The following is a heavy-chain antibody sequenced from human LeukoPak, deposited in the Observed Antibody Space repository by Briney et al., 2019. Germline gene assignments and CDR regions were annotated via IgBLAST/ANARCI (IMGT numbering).Heavy chain of an antibody. CDR1: EFTFSSYS. J-gene: IGHJ6*02. CDR3: AKDLEGLLEWLLSVGYGMDV. V-gene: IGHV3-30*18. Sequence: GGSLRLSCAASEFTFSSYSMNWVRQAPGKGLEWVAVISYDGSNKYYADSVKGRFTISRDNSKNTLYLQMNSLRAEDTAVYYCAKDLEGLLEWLLSVGYGMDVWGQGTTVTVSS. CDR2: ISYDGSNK. D-gene: IGHD3-3*01.